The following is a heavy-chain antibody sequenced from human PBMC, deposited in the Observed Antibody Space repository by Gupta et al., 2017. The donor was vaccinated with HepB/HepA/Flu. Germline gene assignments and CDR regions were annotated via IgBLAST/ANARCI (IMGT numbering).Heavy chain of an antibody. Sequence: EVQLLESGGDLVQPGGSLRLSCAASGFSFSSYAMSWVRQAPGKGPEWVSEISGSGGNTYYADSVKGRFSISRDNSKSTLYLQMNSLKVEDTAVYYCAKDLTGTYGDYFDYWGQGTPVAVSA. CDR2: ISGSGGNT. V-gene: IGHV3-23*01. CDR1: GFSFSSYA. J-gene: IGHJ4*02. D-gene: IGHD1-20*01. CDR3: AKDLTGTYGDYFDY.